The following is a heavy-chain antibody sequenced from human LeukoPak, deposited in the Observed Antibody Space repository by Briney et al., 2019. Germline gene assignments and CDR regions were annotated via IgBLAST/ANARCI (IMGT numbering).Heavy chain of an antibody. CDR2: PYSGGST. CDR3: ALSRGYSSGGAFDI. D-gene: IGHD5-18*01. V-gene: IGHV3-53*01. Sequence: PGGNLRLSCAASGFTVSSNYMSWVRQAPGKGLEWGSDPYSGGSTYYADSVKGRFTISRDNSKNMLYLQMNSLRAEDTAVYYCALSRGYSSGGAFDIWGQGTMVTVSS. CDR1: GFTVSSNY. J-gene: IGHJ3*02.